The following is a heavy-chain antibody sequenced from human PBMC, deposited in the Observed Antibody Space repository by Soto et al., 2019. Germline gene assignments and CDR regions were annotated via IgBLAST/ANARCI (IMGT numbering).Heavy chain of an antibody. V-gene: IGHV1-2*02. D-gene: IGHD2-21*01. J-gene: IGHJ4*01. CDR3: ATARRGTVSLLEH. CDR2: LNPYSGAT. CDR1: GYRFSDNH. Sequence: GTSVKVSCEASGYRFSDNHIHWVRQAPGQGLEWMGWLNPYSGATTFAAKFQGRVTMTRDTSISTSYMELTGLKSDDTAVYYCATARRGTVSLLEHWGQGTLVTVSS.